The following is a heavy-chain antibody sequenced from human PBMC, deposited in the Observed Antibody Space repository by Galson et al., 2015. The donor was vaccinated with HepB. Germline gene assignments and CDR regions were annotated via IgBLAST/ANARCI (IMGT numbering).Heavy chain of an antibody. D-gene: IGHD5-18*01. V-gene: IGHV3-53*04. CDR2: IYSGGST. Sequence: SLRLSCAASAFSDSINYMTWVRQAPGKGLDWVSVIYSGGSTYYADSVKGRFTISRHSSRTTFYLQMNSLRAEDTAVYYCAFSAKYYYGMDVWGQGTTVTVSS. CDR1: AFSDSINY. CDR3: AFSAKYYYGMDV. J-gene: IGHJ6*02.